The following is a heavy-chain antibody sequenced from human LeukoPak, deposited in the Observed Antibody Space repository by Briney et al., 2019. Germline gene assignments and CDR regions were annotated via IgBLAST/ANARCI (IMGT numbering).Heavy chain of an antibody. J-gene: IGHJ4*02. V-gene: IGHV4-34*01. CDR3: ARAQHLFGWNLDY. CDR2: INHSGST. D-gene: IGHD6-19*01. Sequence: SETLSLTCAVYGGSYSGSYWSWVRQPPEKGLGWIGEINHSGSTNYNPSLKSRVTISVDESKNEFSLKLSSVTAADTAVYYCARAQHLFGWNLDYWGQGTLVTVSS. CDR1: GGSYSGSY.